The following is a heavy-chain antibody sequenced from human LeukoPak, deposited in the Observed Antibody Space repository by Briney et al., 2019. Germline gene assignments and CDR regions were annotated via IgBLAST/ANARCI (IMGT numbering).Heavy chain of an antibody. Sequence: GGSLRLSCAPSGFTLSGSALHGVRQASRRGGAWLGRVRSKGYNYATAYGASVKDRFIISRDDSKSTAYLQMSSLKSEDTAVYYCATLGETSGWYPDHWGQGTLVTVSS. J-gene: IGHJ4*02. V-gene: IGHV3-73*01. CDR1: GFTLSGSA. CDR2: VRSKGYNYAT. CDR3: ATLGETSGWYPDH. D-gene: IGHD6-19*01.